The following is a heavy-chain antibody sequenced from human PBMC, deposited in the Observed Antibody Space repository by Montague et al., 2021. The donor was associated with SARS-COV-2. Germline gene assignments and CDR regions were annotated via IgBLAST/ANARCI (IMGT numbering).Heavy chain of an antibody. Sequence: SETLSLTCTVSGGSLNKHYWSWIRKAPGKELEWLGNIFYKGKTNYNVXRWGRVSMSLDTPQNQFSLRLTSLTAADTAVYYCARSISSSGARDNWGQGILVTVS. J-gene: IGHJ4*02. CDR2: IFYKGKT. V-gene: IGHV4-59*11. D-gene: IGHD3-22*01. CDR1: GGSLNKHY. CDR3: ARSISSSGARDN.